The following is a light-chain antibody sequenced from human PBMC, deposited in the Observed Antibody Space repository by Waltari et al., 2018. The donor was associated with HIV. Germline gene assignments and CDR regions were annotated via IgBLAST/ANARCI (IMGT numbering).Light chain of an antibody. Sequence: QSVLTQPPSVSAAPGQQVTISCSGTSSNIGNTSVSWYQQLPGTAPKLLIFENNKRPSGIPDRFSGSKSGTSATLGITGLQTGDEADYYCGTWDSSLSTGMFGGGTKLTVL. J-gene: IGLJ3*02. CDR1: SSNIGNTS. CDR3: GTWDSSLSTGM. V-gene: IGLV1-51*01. CDR2: ENN.